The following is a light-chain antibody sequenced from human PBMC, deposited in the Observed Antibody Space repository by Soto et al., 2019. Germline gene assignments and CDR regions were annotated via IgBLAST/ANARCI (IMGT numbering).Light chain of an antibody. Sequence: EIVLTQSPGTLSLSPGERATLSCRASQSVTKNNLNWYQQKPGQAPRLLIYQTSLRAAGIPARFSASGSGTDFTLTISDVQPEDFALYYCHQRQSWPRTFGQGTKVDIK. V-gene: IGKV3-11*01. J-gene: IGKJ1*01. CDR2: QTS. CDR3: HQRQSWPRT. CDR1: QSVTKNN.